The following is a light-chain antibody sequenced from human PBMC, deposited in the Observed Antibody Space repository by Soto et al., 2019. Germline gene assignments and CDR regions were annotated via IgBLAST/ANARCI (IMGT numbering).Light chain of an antibody. J-gene: IGLJ1*01. CDR3: QSFDSSRFYV. CDR1: SSDLAIYNY. Sequence: QSVLTQPASVSGSPGQSITISCTGASSDLAIYNYVSWYQRQPGKAPKLMIYQVTNRPSGVSNRFSGSRSGNTASLTISGLQAEDEADYYCQSFDSSRFYVFGTGTKVTVL. CDR2: QVT. V-gene: IGLV2-14*01.